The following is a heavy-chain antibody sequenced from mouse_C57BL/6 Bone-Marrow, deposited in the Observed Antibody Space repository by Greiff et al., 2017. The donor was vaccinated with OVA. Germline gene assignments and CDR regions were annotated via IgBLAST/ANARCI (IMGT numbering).Heavy chain of an antibody. J-gene: IGHJ4*01. V-gene: IGHV7-3*01. Sequence: EVKLVESGGGLVQPGGSLSLSCAASGFTFTDYYMSWVRQPPGKALEWLGFIRNKANGYTTEYSASVKGRFTISRDNSQSILYLQMNALRAEDSATYYCARWDGDPGAMDYWGQGTSVTVSS. CDR1: GFTFTDYY. CDR2: IRNKANGYTT. D-gene: IGHD3-3*01. CDR3: ARWDGDPGAMDY.